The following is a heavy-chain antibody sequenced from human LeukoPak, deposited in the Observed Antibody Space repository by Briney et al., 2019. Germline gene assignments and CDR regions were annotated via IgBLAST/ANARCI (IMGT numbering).Heavy chain of an antibody. J-gene: IGHJ4*02. V-gene: IGHV3-23*01. CDR3: ANEIRPNDY. Sequence: GGSLRLSCAASEFDFSSHAMTWVRQAPGKGLEWVSAISISGSKTYYADSVKGRFTISRDNSKNTLYLQMNSLRAEDAAVYYCANEIRPNDYWGQGTQVTVSS. CDR1: EFDFSSHA. D-gene: IGHD4-17*01. CDR2: ISISGSKT.